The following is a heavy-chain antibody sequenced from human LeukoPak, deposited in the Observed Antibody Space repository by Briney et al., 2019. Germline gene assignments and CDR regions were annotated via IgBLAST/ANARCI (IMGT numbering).Heavy chain of an antibody. CDR2: IHTSGTT. J-gene: IGHJ4*02. D-gene: IGHD6-19*01. V-gene: IGHV4-4*07. Sequence: PSETLSLTCTVSGDSISSSYWGWIQQPAGKGLERIGRIHTSGTTYHSPSLKSRVTMSVDTSTNQFSLKLTSVTAADTAMYYCARVRLGRGLDYWGQGTLVTVSS. CDR3: ARVRLGRGLDY. CDR1: GDSISSSY.